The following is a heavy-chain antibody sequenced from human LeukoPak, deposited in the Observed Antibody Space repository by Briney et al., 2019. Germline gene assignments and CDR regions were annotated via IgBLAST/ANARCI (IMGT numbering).Heavy chain of an antibody. CDR1: GFTVSDYS. CDR2: ISGSGSYT. Sequence: PGGSLRLSCAASGFTVSDYSMSWVRQAPGKGLEWVSAISGSGSYTDYADSVKGRFTISKDNSKNTLYMRMSSLRAEDTAVYYCTTSMYWGQGTLVTVSS. J-gene: IGHJ4*02. CDR3: TTSMY. D-gene: IGHD2/OR15-2a*01. V-gene: IGHV3-23*01.